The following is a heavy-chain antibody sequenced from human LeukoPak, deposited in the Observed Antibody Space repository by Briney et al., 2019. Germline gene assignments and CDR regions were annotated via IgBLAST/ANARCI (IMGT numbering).Heavy chain of an antibody. D-gene: IGHD2-15*01. CDR1: GGSFSGYC. Sequence: SETLSLTCAVYGGSFSGYCWSWIRQPPGKGLEWIGEINHSGSTNYNPSLKSRVTISVDTSKNQFSLKLSSVTAADTAVYYCARGPWKSGGSCYSYWGQGTLLTVSS. CDR3: ARGPWKSGGSCYSY. V-gene: IGHV4-34*01. CDR2: INHSGST. J-gene: IGHJ4*02.